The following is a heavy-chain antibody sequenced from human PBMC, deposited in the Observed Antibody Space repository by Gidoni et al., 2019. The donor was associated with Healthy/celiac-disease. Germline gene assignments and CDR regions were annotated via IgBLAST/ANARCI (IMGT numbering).Heavy chain of an antibody. Sequence: SNAWMNGVRQAPGKGLEWAGRIKSKTDGGTTDYAVPVKGRFTISRDDSKNTLYLEMNSLNTEDTAVYYCTTDPTIWGSYRHIDYWGQGTLVTVSS. CDR1: SNAW. CDR3: TTDPTIWGSYRHIDY. J-gene: IGHJ4*02. CDR2: IKSKTDGGTT. V-gene: IGHV3-15*07. D-gene: IGHD3-16*02.